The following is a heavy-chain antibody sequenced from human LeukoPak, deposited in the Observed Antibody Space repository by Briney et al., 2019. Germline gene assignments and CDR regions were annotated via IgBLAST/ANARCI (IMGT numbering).Heavy chain of an antibody. Sequence: SETLSLTCTVSGGPISSSNYYWGWIRQPPGKGLEWIGSIYYSGSTYYNPSLKSRVTIFVDTSKNQFSLKVRSVTAADTAVYYCARLAARLSWFDPWGQGTLVTVSS. CDR2: IYYSGST. J-gene: IGHJ5*02. V-gene: IGHV4-39*01. CDR1: GGPISSSNYY. CDR3: ARLAARLSWFDP. D-gene: IGHD5-12*01.